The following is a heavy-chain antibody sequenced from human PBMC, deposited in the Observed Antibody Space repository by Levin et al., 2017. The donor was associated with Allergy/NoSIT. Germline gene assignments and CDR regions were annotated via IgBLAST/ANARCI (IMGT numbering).Heavy chain of an antibody. CDR3: AKRYRAYYTVTTDYFDY. V-gene: IGHV3-23*01. CDR2: ISGSGGST. Sequence: GGSLRLSCAASGFTFSSYAMSWVRQAPGKGLEWVSAISGSGGSTYYADSVKGRFTISRDNSKNTLYLQMNSLRAEDTAVYYCAKRYRAYYTVTTDYFDYWGQGTLVTVSS. J-gene: IGHJ4*02. CDR1: GFTFSSYA. D-gene: IGHD4-17*01.